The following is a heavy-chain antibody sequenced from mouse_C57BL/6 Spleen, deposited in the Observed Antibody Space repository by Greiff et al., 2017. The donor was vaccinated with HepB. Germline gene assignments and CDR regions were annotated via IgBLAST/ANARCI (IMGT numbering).Heavy chain of an antibody. CDR2: IDPSDSET. J-gene: IGHJ4*01. V-gene: IGHV1-52*01. CDR3: ARGRIDDYYAMDY. CDR1: GYTFTSYW. Sequence: QVQLKQPGAELVRPGSSVKLSCKASGYTFTSYWMHWVKQRPIQGLEWIGNIDPSDSETHYNQKFKDKATLTVDKSSSTAYMQLSSLTSEDSAVYYCARGRIDDYYAMDYWGQGTSVTVSS.